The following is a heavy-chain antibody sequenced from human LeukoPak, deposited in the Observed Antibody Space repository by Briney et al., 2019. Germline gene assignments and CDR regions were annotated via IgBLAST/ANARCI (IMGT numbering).Heavy chain of an antibody. J-gene: IGHJ4*02. V-gene: IGHV1-3*01. CDR1: GYTFTSYD. D-gene: IGHD1-26*01. Sequence: ASVKVSCKASGYTFTSYDINWVRQATGQRLEWMGWINGGNGDTKYSQKLQGRVTITRDTSASTAHMELSSLRSEDTAVYYCAREDGGSYYPSADYWGQGTLVTVSS. CDR3: AREDGGSYYPSADY. CDR2: INGGNGDT.